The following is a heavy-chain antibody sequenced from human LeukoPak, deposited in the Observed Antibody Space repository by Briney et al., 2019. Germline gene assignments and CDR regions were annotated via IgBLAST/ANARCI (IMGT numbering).Heavy chain of an antibody. D-gene: IGHD2-8*01. V-gene: IGHV1-46*01. Sequence: ASVKVSCKASGYTFTSYYMHWVRQAPGQGLEWMGIINPSGGSTSYAQKFQGRVTMTRDTSTSTVYMELSSLRSEDTAVYYCARDYCTNGVCYTPFDYWGQGTPVTVSS. CDR1: GYTFTSYY. CDR2: INPSGGST. CDR3: ARDYCTNGVCYTPFDY. J-gene: IGHJ4*02.